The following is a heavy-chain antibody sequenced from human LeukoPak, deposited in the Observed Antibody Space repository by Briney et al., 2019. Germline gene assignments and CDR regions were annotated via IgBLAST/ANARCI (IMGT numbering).Heavy chain of an antibody. CDR2: ISYDGSNK. V-gene: IGHV3-30*18. D-gene: IGHD3-3*01. J-gene: IGHJ4*02. CDR3: AKDYDFWSGYSFDY. Sequence: GGSLRLSCAASGFTFSSYGMHWVRQAPGKGLEWVAVISYDGSNKYYADFVKGRFTISRDNSKNTLYLQMNSLRAEDTAVYYCAKDYDFWSGYSFDYWGQGTLVTVSS. CDR1: GFTFSSYG.